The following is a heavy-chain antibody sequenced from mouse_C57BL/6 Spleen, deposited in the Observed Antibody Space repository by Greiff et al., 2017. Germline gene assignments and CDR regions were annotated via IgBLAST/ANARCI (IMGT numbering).Heavy chain of an antibody. V-gene: IGHV1-55*01. Sequence: QLKQSGAELVKPGASVKMSCKASGYTFTSYWITWVKQRPGQGLEWIGDIYPGSGSTNYNEKFKSKATLTVDTSSSTAYMQLSSLTSEDSAVYYCARCYDYDGYFDVWGTGTTVTVSS. CDR2: IYPGSGST. D-gene: IGHD2-4*01. J-gene: IGHJ1*03. CDR3: ARCYDYDGYFDV. CDR1: GYTFTSYW.